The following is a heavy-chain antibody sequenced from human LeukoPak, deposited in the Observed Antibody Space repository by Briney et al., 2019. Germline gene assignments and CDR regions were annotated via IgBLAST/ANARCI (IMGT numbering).Heavy chain of an antibody. D-gene: IGHD3-10*01. J-gene: IGHJ3*02. V-gene: IGHV4-30-4*08. CDR3: ARISDDAFDI. Sequence: SQTLSLTCTVSGGSISSGFYYWIWIRQPPGKGLEWIGYIYYSGNTYCNPFLKSRVTISIDTSKNQFSLNLSSVTAADTAVYYCARISDDAFDIWGQGTMVSVSS. CDR1: GGSISSGFYY. CDR2: IYYSGNT.